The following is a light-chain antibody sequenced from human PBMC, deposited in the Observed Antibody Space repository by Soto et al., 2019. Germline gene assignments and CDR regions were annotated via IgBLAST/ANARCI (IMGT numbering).Light chain of an antibody. CDR2: GAS. V-gene: IGKV3-20*01. CDR1: QNVYINS. CDR3: QQYGYSPLT. Sequence: EVVLTQSPGTLSLSPGERATLSCRASQNVYINSLAWYQQRPGQTPRLLIYGASTRAAAIPDRFSGSGSGADFAHSIDGLEPEDFAIYYCQQYGYSPLTFGPGTRVD. J-gene: IGKJ3*01.